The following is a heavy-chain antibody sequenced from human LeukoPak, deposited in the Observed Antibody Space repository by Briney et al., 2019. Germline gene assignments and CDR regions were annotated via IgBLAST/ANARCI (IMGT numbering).Heavy chain of an antibody. CDR3: ARTFVSGDGYKVGYFDY. CDR1: GLTVSSNY. D-gene: IGHD5-24*01. Sequence: PGGSLRLSCAASGLTVSSNYMSWVRQAPGKGLEWVSLIYSGGSTYYADSVKGRFTISRDNSKNTLYLQMNSLSAEDTAVYYCARTFVSGDGYKVGYFDYWGQGTLVTVFS. J-gene: IGHJ4*02. CDR2: IYSGGST. V-gene: IGHV3-53*01.